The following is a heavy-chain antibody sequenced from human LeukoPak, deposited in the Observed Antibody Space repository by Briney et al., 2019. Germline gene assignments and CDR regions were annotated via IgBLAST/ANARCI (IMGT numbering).Heavy chain of an antibody. Sequence: GGSLRLSCAASGFTFSSYAMSWVRQAPGKGLEWVSAISGSGGSTYYADSVKGRFTIFRDNSKNTLYLQMNSLRAEDTAVYYCANDLTYYYDSSGYYWGDYWGQGTLVTVSS. CDR2: ISGSGGST. J-gene: IGHJ4*02. V-gene: IGHV3-23*01. CDR3: ANDLTYYYDSSGYYWGDY. CDR1: GFTFSSYA. D-gene: IGHD3-22*01.